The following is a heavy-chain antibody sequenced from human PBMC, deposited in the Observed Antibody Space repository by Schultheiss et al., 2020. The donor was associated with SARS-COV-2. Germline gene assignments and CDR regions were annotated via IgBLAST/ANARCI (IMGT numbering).Heavy chain of an antibody. J-gene: IGHJ4*02. Sequence: SETLSLTCTVSGASISNNYWNWIRQPAGKGLEWIGRIYTTGSTNYNPSLKSRVTMSLDRSKSQVSLKTTSVTAADTAVYYCARVGGISSWTYFDYWGQGTLVTVSS. D-gene: IGHD6-13*01. CDR2: IYTTGST. CDR3: ARVGGISSWTYFDY. CDR1: GASISNNY. V-gene: IGHV4-4*07.